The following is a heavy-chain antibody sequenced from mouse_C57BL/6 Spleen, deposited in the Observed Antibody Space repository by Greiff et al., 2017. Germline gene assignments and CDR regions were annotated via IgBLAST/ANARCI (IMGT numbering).Heavy chain of an antibody. CDR1: GFTFSSYA. V-gene: IGHV5-9-1*02. CDR3: TRELTGTTWFAY. D-gene: IGHD4-1*01. J-gene: IGHJ3*01. Sequence: EVQRVESGEGLVKPGGSLKLSCAASGFTFSSYAMSWVRQTPEKRLEWVAYISSGGDYIYYADTVKGRFTISRDNARNTLYLQMSSLKSEDTAMYYGTRELTGTTWFAYWGQGTLVTVSA. CDR2: ISSGGDYI.